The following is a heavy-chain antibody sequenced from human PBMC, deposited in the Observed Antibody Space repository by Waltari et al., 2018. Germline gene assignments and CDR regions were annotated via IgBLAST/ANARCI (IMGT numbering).Heavy chain of an antibody. CDR3: ARVPLVGAKYFDY. J-gene: IGHJ4*02. Sequence: QVQLQESGPGLVKPSETLSLTCTVSGGSISSYYWSWIRQPPGKGLEWIGYIYTSGSTNYNPSLKSRVTISVDTSKNQFSLKLSSVTAADTAVYYCARVPLVGAKYFDYWGQGTLVTVSS. V-gene: IGHV4-4*09. D-gene: IGHD1-26*01. CDR2: IYTSGST. CDR1: GGSISSYY.